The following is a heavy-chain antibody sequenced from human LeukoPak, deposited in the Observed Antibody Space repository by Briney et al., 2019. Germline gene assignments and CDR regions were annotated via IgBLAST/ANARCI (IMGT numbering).Heavy chain of an antibody. V-gene: IGHV3-30*18. J-gene: IGHJ4*02. CDR1: GFTFSSYG. CDR2: ISYDGSNK. D-gene: IGHD3-10*01. CDR3: AKKGRYGSGSYSDY. Sequence: GGSLRLSCAASGFTFSSYGMHWVRQAPGKGLEWVAVISYDGSNKYYADSVKGRFTISRDNSKNTLYLQMNSLRAEDTAVYYCAKKGRYGSGSYSDYWGQGTPVTVSS.